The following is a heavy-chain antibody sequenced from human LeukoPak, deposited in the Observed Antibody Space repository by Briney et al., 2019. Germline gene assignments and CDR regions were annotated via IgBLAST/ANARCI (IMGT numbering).Heavy chain of an antibody. Sequence: SVKVSFKASGYTFTSYDINWLRQPTGQGLEWMGWMNSNSGNKGYASKFQGRPTIPSHTSIRTANIAVNSQTDEHTPGYDLARRRGKWGLLNNWFDPWGQGTLVTVSS. CDR3: ARRRGKWGLLNNWFDP. V-gene: IGHV1-8*01. CDR1: GYTFTSYD. CDR2: MNSNSGNK. D-gene: IGHD7-27*01. J-gene: IGHJ5*02.